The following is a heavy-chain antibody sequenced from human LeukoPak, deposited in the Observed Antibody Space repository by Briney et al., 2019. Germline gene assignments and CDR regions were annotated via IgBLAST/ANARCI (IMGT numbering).Heavy chain of an antibody. V-gene: IGHV1-8*03. CDR3: ASSRLGMVRGVIGMDV. CDR1: GDTFNSNT. D-gene: IGHD3-10*01. Sequence: ASVKVSCKASGDTFNSNTISWVRQAPGQGLEWMGWMNPNSGNTGYAQKFQGRVTITRNTSISTAYMELSSLRSEDTAVYYCASSRLGMVRGVIGMDVWGKGTTVTVSS. CDR2: MNPNSGNT. J-gene: IGHJ6*03.